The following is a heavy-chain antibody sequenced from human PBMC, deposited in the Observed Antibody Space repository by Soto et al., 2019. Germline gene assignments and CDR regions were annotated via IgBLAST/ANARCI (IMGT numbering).Heavy chain of an antibody. J-gene: IGHJ3*02. CDR2: IGTAGDT. Sequence: GGSLRLSCAASGFTFSSYDMHWVRQATGKGLEWVSAIGTAGDTYYPGSVKGRFTISRENAKNSLYLQMNSLRAGDTAVYYCARGAPSSWYKVLPTSDAFDIWGQGTMVTVSS. D-gene: IGHD6-13*01. CDR3: ARGAPSSWYKVLPTSDAFDI. CDR1: GFTFSSYD. V-gene: IGHV3-13*01.